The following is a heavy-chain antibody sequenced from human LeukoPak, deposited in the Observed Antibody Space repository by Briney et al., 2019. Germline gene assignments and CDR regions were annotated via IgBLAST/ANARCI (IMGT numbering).Heavy chain of an antibody. CDR3: AKVGLGNTAIHI. CDR2: MNFNSGNT. Sequence: ASVKVSCKASGYTFPNYDINWVRQATGQGLGWMGWMNFNSGNTGYAQKFQGRVTMTSNTAISTVYMELSNLKSEDTAIYYCAKVGLGNTAIHIWGQGTMVTVSS. CDR1: GYTFPNYD. V-gene: IGHV1-8*01. D-gene: IGHD5-18*01. J-gene: IGHJ3*02.